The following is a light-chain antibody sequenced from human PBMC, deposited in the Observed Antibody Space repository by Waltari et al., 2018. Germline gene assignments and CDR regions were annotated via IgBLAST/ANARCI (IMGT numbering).Light chain of an antibody. V-gene: IGLV1-40*01. CDR3: QSYDSGQWV. Sequence: QSVLTQPPSVSGAPGQRVTISCTGSSSNIGAGPDVHWYQQFSGTAPKLLIFDNDNRPPGVPDRFSGSRSGTSAYLAITGLQTDDEADYFCQSYDSGQWVFGGGTKVTVL. CDR2: DND. CDR1: SSNIGAGPD. J-gene: IGLJ3*02.